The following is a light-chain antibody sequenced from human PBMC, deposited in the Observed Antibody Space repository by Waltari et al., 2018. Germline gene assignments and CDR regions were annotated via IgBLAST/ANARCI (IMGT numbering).Light chain of an antibody. CDR2: QNG. V-gene: IGLV3-1*01. CDR3: QAWDRGTWGV. CDR1: ELGIRF. J-gene: IGLJ3*02. Sequence: SYDLTQPPSVSVSPGQTASITCPAHELGIRFVCWYQQKPGQSPILVIYQNGRQPTGIPGRFSGSNSGNTATLTISGTQAVDEADYYCQAWDRGTWGVFGGGTRLTVL.